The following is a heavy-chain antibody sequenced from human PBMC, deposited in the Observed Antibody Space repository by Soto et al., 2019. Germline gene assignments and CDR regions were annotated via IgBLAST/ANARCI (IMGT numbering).Heavy chain of an antibody. V-gene: IGHV1-58*02. CDR1: GFTFTSSA. CDR2: IVVGSGIT. CDR3: AAWTVTTPRYFDY. D-gene: IGHD4-17*01. Sequence: SVKVTCKASGFTFTSSAMRWVRQARGQRLEWIGWIVVGSGITNYAQKFQERVTITRDMSTSAAYMELSSLRSEDTAVYYCAAWTVTTPRYFDYWGQGTLVTVSS. J-gene: IGHJ4*02.